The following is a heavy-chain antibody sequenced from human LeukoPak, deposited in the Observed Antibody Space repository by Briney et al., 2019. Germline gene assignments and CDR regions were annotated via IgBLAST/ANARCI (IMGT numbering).Heavy chain of an antibody. J-gene: IGHJ3*02. CDR1: GYTLTELS. CDR2: FDPEDGET. Sequence: ASVKVSCKVSGYTLTELSMHWVRQAPGKGLEWMGGFDPEDGETIYAQKFQGRVTMTRDTSISTAYMELSRLRSDDTAVYYCALGYLNAFDIWGQGTMVTVSS. D-gene: IGHD3-16*01. V-gene: IGHV1-24*01. CDR3: ALGYLNAFDI.